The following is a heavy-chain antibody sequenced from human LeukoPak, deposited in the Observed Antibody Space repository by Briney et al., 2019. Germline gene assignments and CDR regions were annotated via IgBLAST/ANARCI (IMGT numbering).Heavy chain of an antibody. V-gene: IGHV3-30*04. CDR3: ASDKRLDP. J-gene: IGHJ5*02. D-gene: IGHD3-9*01. CDR1: GFTFSSYA. CDR2: ISYDGSKK. Sequence: GGSLRLSCAASGFTFSSYAMHWVRQAPGKGLEWVAVISYDGSKKYYADSVKGRFTISRDNSKNTLYLQMNSLRAEDTAVYYCASDKRLDPWGQGTLVTVSS.